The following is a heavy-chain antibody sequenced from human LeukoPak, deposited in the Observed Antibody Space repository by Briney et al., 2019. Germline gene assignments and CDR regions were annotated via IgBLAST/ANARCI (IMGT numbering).Heavy chain of an antibody. D-gene: IGHD5-18*01. CDR2: IKKDGSEK. J-gene: IGHJ4*02. Sequence: GGSLRLSCAASGFTFSSYWMSWVRQAPGKGLEWVANIKKDGSEKYYGDSVKGRFTMSGDNAKTSLYLQMNSLRAEDTAVYYCARHLSGVTGYTYGRGIDYWGQGTLVTVSP. CDR3: ARHLSGVTGYTYGRGIDY. V-gene: IGHV3-7*01. CDR1: GFTFSSYW.